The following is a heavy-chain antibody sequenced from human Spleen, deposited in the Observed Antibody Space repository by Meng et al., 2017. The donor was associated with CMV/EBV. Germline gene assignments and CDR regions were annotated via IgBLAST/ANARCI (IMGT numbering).Heavy chain of an antibody. CDR1: GYSFTSYW. V-gene: IGHV5-51*01. J-gene: IGHJ5*02. CDR3: ARVTTVPRDWLDP. Sequence: CKATGYSFTSYWIAWVRQKPGKGLEWMGFIHASDSDTTYGPSFKGQVTISVDRSINTAYLQWNSLKASDTAMYYCARVTTVPRDWLDPWGQGTLVTVSS. CDR2: IHASDSDT. D-gene: IGHD4-11*01.